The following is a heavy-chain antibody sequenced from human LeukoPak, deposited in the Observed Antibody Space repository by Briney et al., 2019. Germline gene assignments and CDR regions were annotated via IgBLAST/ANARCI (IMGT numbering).Heavy chain of an antibody. CDR3: ARDRGCSSTSCYWFYYTDV. D-gene: IGHD2-2*01. J-gene: IGHJ6*03. CDR2: IIPIFGTA. Sequence: SVKVSCKASGGTFSSYAISWVRQAPGQGLEWMGGIIPIFGTANYAQKFQGRVTITADESTSTAYMELSSLRSEDTAVYYCARDRGCSSTSCYWFYYTDVWGKGTTVTVSS. CDR1: GGTFSSYA. V-gene: IGHV1-69*13.